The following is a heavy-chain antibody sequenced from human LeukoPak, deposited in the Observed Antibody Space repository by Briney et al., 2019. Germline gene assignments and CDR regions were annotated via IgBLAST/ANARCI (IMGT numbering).Heavy chain of an antibody. D-gene: IGHD5-18*01. CDR3: ARTRADSYGYPQYFDY. CDR1: GGSISSYY. CDR2: IYYSGST. V-gene: IGHV4-59*01. J-gene: IGHJ4*02. Sequence: SETLSLTCTVSGGSISSYYWSWIRQPPGKGLEWIGYIYYSGSTNRNPSLKSRVTISVDMSKNQFSLKLSSVTAADTAVYYCARTRADSYGYPQYFDYWGQGTLVTVSS.